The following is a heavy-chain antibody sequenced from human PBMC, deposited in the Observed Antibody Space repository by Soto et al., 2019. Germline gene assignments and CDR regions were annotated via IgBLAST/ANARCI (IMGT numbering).Heavy chain of an antibody. CDR3: ARGDTAMVYSYYFDY. Sequence: SETLSLTCTDSGGSISSYYWSWIRQPPGKGLEWIGYIYYSGSTNYNPSLKSRVTISVDTSKNQFSLKLSSVTAADTAVYYCARGDTAMVYSYYFDYWGQGTLVTVS. J-gene: IGHJ4*02. V-gene: IGHV4-59*01. D-gene: IGHD5-18*01. CDR1: GGSISSYY. CDR2: IYYSGST.